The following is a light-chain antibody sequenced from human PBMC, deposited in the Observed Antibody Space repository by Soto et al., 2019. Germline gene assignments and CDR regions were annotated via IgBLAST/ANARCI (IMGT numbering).Light chain of an antibody. V-gene: IGLV2-14*01. CDR3: SLYTSENAYV. J-gene: IGLJ1*01. CDR1: SSDVGSYNY. CDR2: EVS. Sequence: SALTQPASVSGSPGQSITISCTGTSSDVGSYNYVSWYQQHPGKAPKLMIYEVSKRPSGVPDRFSGSKSGNTASLTISGLQAADEADYYCSLYTSENAYVFGTGTKVTVL.